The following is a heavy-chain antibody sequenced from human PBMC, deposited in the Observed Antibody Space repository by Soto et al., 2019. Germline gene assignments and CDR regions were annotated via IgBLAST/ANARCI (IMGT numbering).Heavy chain of an antibody. CDR3: ARDLTGLVHDY. D-gene: IGHD1-20*01. Sequence: EVQLVESGGGLVKPGGSLRLSCAASGFTFSSYWMHWVRQAPGKELVWVSRMNADGSSASYADAVKGRFSISRDNAKNTLYLRMISLTAEDTAVYYCARDLTGLVHDYWGQGTLVTVSS. CDR1: GFTFSSYW. V-gene: IGHV3-74*01. J-gene: IGHJ4*02. CDR2: MNADGSSA.